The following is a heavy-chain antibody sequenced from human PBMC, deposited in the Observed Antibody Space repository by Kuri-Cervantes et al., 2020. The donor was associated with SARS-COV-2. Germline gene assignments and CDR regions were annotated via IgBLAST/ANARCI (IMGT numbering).Heavy chain of an antibody. Sequence: SETLSLTCTVPGDSISDYSYYWGWIRQPPGKGLEWIGSIHYTGNTYYNPSLRSRVTMSVDTAKNQFSLKLSSVTAADTAVYYCARQMMSSITIFGVVITRNWFDPWGQGTLVTVSS. J-gene: IGHJ5*02. CDR2: IHYTGNT. D-gene: IGHD3-3*01. CDR3: ARQMMSSITIFGVVITRNWFDP. V-gene: IGHV4-39*01. CDR1: GDSISDYSYY.